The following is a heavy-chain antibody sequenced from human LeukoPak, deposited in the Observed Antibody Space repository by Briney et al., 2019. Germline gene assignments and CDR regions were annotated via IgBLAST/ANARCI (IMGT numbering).Heavy chain of an antibody. Sequence: PGGSLRLSCAASGFTFSTYSMNWVRQAPGKGLEWVSSISRNSRYIYYADSVKGRFTISRDNSKNTLYLQMNSLRAEDTAVYYCVTSRRVVITKATYYFDYWGQGTLVTVSS. D-gene: IGHD3-22*01. CDR1: GFTFSTYS. V-gene: IGHV3-21*04. CDR2: ISRNSRYI. CDR3: VTSRRVVITKATYYFDY. J-gene: IGHJ4*02.